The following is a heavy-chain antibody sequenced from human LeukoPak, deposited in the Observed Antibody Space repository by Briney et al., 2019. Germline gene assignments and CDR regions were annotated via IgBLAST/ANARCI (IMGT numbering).Heavy chain of an antibody. D-gene: IGHD5-12*01. CDR1: GFTFSDYY. CDR3: ARGGIVATIRDFDY. CDR2: ISSSSSYT. J-gene: IGHJ4*02. V-gene: IGHV3-11*06. Sequence: PGGPLRLSCAASGFTFSDYYMSWIRQAPGKGLEWVSYISSSSSYTNYADSVKGRFTISRDNAKNSLYLQMNSLRAEDTAVYYCARGGIVATIRDFDYWGQGTLVTVSS.